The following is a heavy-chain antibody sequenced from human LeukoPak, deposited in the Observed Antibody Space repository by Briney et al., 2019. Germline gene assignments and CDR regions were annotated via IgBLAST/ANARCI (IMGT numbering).Heavy chain of an antibody. CDR3: ARTMVRGVISCFDY. D-gene: IGHD3-10*01. CDR2: IYYSGGT. Sequence: SSETLSLTCTVSGGSISSGGYYWSWIRQHPGKGLEWIGYIYYSGGTYYNPSLKSRVTISVDTSKNQFSLKLSSVTAADTAVYYCARTMVRGVISCFDYWGQGTLVTVSS. J-gene: IGHJ4*02. CDR1: GGSISSGGYY. V-gene: IGHV4-31*03.